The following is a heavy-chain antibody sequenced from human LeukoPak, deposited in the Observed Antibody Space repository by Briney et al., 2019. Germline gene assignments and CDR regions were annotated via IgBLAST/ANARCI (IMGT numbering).Heavy chain of an antibody. D-gene: IGHD3-10*01. V-gene: IGHV3-11*01. Sequence: PGGSLRLSCAASGFTFSDYYMSWIRQAPGKGLEWVSYISSSGSTIYYEDSVRGRFTISRDNAKNSLYLQMNSLRVEDTAVYYCARDPRVWVGEPRLPYFDCWGQGTLVTVSS. CDR1: GFTFSDYY. CDR2: ISSSGSTI. J-gene: IGHJ4*02. CDR3: ARDPRVWVGEPRLPYFDC.